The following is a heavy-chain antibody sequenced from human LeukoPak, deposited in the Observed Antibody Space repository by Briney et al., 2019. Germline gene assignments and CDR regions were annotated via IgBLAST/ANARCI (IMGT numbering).Heavy chain of an antibody. CDR2: LSDSGINT. V-gene: IGHV3-23*01. D-gene: IGHD3-16*01. Sequence: GGSLRLSCAASGFTFSNYGVGWVRQAPGKGLEWFSTLSDSGINTHYADSVKGRFTISRDNSKNTLYLQMNSLRHEGSAVYYCAKDGGGNSLFDYWGQGTLVSVSS. J-gene: IGHJ4*02. CDR1: GFTFSNYG. CDR3: AKDGGGNSLFDY.